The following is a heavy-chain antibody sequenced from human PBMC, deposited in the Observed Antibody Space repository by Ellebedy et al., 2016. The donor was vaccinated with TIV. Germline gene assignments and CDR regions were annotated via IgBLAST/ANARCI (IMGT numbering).Heavy chain of an antibody. D-gene: IGHD2-15*01. CDR2: ISYDGSNK. Sequence: GESLKISCVASGVTFSSYAMHWVRQAQGKGLAWVAVISYDGSNKYYADSVKGRFTISRENSKNTLNLQMNSLRAEDTAVYYCARDLSHLVVVVAALDYWGQGTLVTVSS. CDR3: ARDLSHLVVVVAALDY. V-gene: IGHV3-30-3*01. CDR1: GVTFSSYA. J-gene: IGHJ4*02.